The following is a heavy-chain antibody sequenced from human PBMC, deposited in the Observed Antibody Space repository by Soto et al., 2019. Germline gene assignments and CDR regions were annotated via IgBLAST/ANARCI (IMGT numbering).Heavy chain of an antibody. D-gene: IGHD3-10*01. Sequence: SETLSLTCTVSGGSISSSSYYWGWIRQPPGKGLEWIGSIYYSGSTYYNPSLKSRVTISVDTSKNQFSLKLSSVTAADTAVYYCARHRKYTGRITMVRGVPDQFDYWGQGTLVTVSS. V-gene: IGHV4-39*01. CDR2: IYYSGST. CDR3: ARHRKYTGRITMVRGVPDQFDY. CDR1: GGSISSSSYY. J-gene: IGHJ4*02.